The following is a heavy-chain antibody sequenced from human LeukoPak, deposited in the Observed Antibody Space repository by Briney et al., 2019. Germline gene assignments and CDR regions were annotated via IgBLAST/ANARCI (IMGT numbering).Heavy chain of an antibody. V-gene: IGHV3-53*01. J-gene: IGHJ4*02. CDR1: GFTVSSNY. Sequence: GGSLRLSCAASGFTVSSNYMSWVRQAPGKGLGWVSVIYSGGSTYYADSVKGRFTISRDNSKNTLYLQMNSLRAEDTAVYYCARGLKRWWGPFDYWGQGTLVTVSS. CDR2: IYSGGST. CDR3: ARGLKRWWGPFDY. D-gene: IGHD2-15*01.